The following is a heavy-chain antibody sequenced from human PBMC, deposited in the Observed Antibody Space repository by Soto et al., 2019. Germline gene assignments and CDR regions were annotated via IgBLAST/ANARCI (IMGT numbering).Heavy chain of an antibody. CDR2: IYSGGST. D-gene: IGHD4-17*01. CDR3: AGNQPEKGPMTTNY. CDR1: GFTGSSNY. Sequence: GGSLRLSCAASGFTGSSNYISWGRKAPGKGLEWVSIIYSGGSTYYADSVKGRFTISRDNSKNTLYLQMNSLRAEDTAVYYCAGNQPEKGPMTTNYWGQGTLVTVSS. J-gene: IGHJ4*02. V-gene: IGHV3-66*01.